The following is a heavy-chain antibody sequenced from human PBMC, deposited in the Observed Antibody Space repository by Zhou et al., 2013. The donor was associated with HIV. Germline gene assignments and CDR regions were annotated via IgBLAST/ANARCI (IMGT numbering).Heavy chain of an antibody. D-gene: IGHD6-13*01. Sequence: QVQLVQSGAEVKKPGSSVKVSCKASGGTFSSYAISWVRQAPGQGLEWMGGIIPIFGTANYAQKFQGRVTITTDESTSTAYMELSSLRSEDTAVYYCARDLPDPTSIAAAGDFDYWGQGTLVTVSS. V-gene: IGHV1-69*05. CDR2: IIPIFGTA. J-gene: IGHJ4*02. CDR3: ARDLPDPTSIAAAGDFDY. CDR1: GGTFSSYA.